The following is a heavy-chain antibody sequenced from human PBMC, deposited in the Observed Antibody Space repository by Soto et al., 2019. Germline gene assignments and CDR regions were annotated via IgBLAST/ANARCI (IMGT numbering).Heavy chain of an antibody. CDR1: GYTFITSP. D-gene: IGHD6-19*01. CDR2: INPGTGNT. Sequence: ASVKVSCKTSGYTFITSPIHWLRQAPGQRLEWMAWINPGTGNTKFSQTFQGRVTLTRDTSASTAYLELRSPTSQDTAEFYCAREEGFSSSFYYYGYWDQETLVTVSS. J-gene: IGHJ4*02. CDR3: AREEGFSSSFYYYGY. V-gene: IGHV1-3*01.